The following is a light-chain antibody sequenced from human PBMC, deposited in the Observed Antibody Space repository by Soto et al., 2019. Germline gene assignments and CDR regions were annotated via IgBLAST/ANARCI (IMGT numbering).Light chain of an antibody. CDR2: GAT. Sequence: EIVLTQSPGTLSLSPGERATLSCRASQSVSSSYVAWYQQKPGQAPRLLIYGATTRATGIPDRFSGSGSVTDFTLTISRLEPEDFAVYYCQQYGSPLLTFGGGTKVEIK. V-gene: IGKV3-20*01. CDR3: QQYGSPLLT. J-gene: IGKJ4*01. CDR1: QSVSSSY.